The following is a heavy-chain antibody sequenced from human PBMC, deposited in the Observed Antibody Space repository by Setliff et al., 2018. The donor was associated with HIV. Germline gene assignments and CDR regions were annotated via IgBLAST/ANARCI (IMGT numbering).Heavy chain of an antibody. CDR2: INHSGST. J-gene: IGHJ4*02. V-gene: IGHV4-34*01. D-gene: IGHD7-27*01. CDR1: GGSFSGYY. CDR3: ARQVGNKVLFDS. Sequence: SETLSLTCAVYGGSFSGYYWSWIRQPPGKGLEWIGEINHSGSTNYNPSLKSRVTISVDTSKNQLSLKLSSVTAADTAVYYCARQVGNKVLFDSWGQGTLVTAPQ.